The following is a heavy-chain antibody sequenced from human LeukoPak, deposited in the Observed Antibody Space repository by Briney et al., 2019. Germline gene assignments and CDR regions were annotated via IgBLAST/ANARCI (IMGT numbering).Heavy chain of an antibody. Sequence: GGSLRLSCAASGLTFSSYSMNWVRQAPGKGLEWVSYISSSSSTIYYADSVKGRFTISRDNAKNSLYLQMNSLRAEDTAVYYCAREGYSSSWFYYMDVWGKGTTVTVSS. CDR1: GLTFSSYS. V-gene: IGHV3-48*04. J-gene: IGHJ6*03. CDR2: ISSSSSTI. CDR3: AREGYSSSWFYYMDV. D-gene: IGHD6-13*01.